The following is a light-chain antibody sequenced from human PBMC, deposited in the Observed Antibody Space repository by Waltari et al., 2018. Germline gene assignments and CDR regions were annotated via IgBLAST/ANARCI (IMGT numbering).Light chain of an antibody. J-gene: IGLJ3*02. Sequence: QSVLTQPPSASGAPGQRVIISCSGGYSNIGRNSVSWYQQLPGTGPKLLIYEDNQRPSGVPDLFSGSKSGTSASLVISGLRSEDAADYYCSAWDDSLVALFGGGTRLTVV. CDR2: EDN. V-gene: IGLV1-44*01. CDR1: YSNIGRNS. CDR3: SAWDDSLVAL.